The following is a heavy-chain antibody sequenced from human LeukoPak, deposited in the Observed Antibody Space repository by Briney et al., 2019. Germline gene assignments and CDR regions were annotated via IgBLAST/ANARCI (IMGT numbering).Heavy chain of an antibody. CDR3: VRGNYDNRGYSNAFDI. D-gene: IGHD3-22*01. Sequence: PSGTLSLTCTVSGASISSSYWSWIRQTPGKRLEWIGYIYYNGNSNSSPSLKSRVTISADTSKNQFSLKLSSVTAADTATYYCVRGNYDNRGYSNAFDIWGQGTMVTVSS. CDR1: GASISSSY. CDR2: IYYNGNS. J-gene: IGHJ3*02. V-gene: IGHV4-59*01.